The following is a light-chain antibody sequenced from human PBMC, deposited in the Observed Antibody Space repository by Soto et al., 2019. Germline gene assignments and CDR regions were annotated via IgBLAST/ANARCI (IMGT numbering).Light chain of an antibody. V-gene: IGLV2-14*01. CDR2: EVS. CDR1: SSDVGGYRF. Sequence: QSVLTQPASVSGSPGQSITISCTGTSSDVGGYRFVSWYQHHPGEAPKLIIYEVSNRPSGVSSRFSGSKSGNTASLTISGLPAEDESLYYCSSKSSGSTPMLLGGGTKVTVL. CDR3: SSKSSGSTPML. J-gene: IGLJ3*02.